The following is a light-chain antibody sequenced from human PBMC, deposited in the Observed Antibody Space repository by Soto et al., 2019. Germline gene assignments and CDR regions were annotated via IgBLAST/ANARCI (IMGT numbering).Light chain of an antibody. V-gene: IGLV2-8*01. CDR3: SSYAGSNNYVL. CDR1: SSDVGGYNY. Sequence: QSVLTQPPSASASPGQSVTISCTGTSSDVGGYNYVSWYQQHPGKAPKLMIYEVTKRPSGVPDRFSGSKSGNTASLTVSGLQADDEADYYCSSYAGSNNYVLFGGGTKLTVL. CDR2: EVT. J-gene: IGLJ2*01.